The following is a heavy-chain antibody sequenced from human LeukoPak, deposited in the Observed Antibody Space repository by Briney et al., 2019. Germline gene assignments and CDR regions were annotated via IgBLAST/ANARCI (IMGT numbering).Heavy chain of an antibody. CDR1: GGTFSTYA. Sequence: SVKVSCKASGGTFSTYAVNWVRQAPGQGLEWMGGIIPLFGTANYAQKFQGRVTITTDGSTSTAYMELSSLRSEDTAIYYCARVFARGGEISGSYYYYWGQGTLVTVSS. V-gene: IGHV1-69*05. CDR2: IIPLFGTA. D-gene: IGHD3-10*01. J-gene: IGHJ4*02. CDR3: ARVFARGGEISGSYYYY.